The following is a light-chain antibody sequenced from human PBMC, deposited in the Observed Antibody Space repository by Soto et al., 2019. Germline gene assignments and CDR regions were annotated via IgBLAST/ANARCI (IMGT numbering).Light chain of an antibody. V-gene: IGKV1-39*01. CDR3: QQSYSTPYT. CDR1: QSISSY. CDR2: AAS. J-gene: IGKJ5*01. Sequence: DIQMTQSPSSLSASVGDRVTITCRASQSISSYLNWYQQKPRKAPKLLMYAASRLQSGVPSRFSGSGSGTDFTLTISSLQPEDFATYYCQQSYSTPYTFGQGTRLEIK.